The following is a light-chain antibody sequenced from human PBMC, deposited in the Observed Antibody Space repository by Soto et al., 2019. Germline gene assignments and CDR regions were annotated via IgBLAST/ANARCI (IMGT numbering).Light chain of an antibody. J-gene: IGLJ2*01. CDR1: RCNIGAGYA. CDR3: QSDGSRLSGVV. Sequence: QSVLTQPPSVSWAPGQRVTISCTGSRCNIGAGYAVYWYQQLPGAAPQLLIYGDTNRPSGVPERFSASKSGASASLAITGLQAEDEADYYCQSDGSRLSGVVFGGGTKLTVL. CDR2: GDT. V-gene: IGLV1-40*01.